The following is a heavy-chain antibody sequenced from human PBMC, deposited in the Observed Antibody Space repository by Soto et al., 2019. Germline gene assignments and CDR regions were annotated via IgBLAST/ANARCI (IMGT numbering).Heavy chain of an antibody. V-gene: IGHV3-30-3*01. CDR3: ARERGFVVVVAAREDYYYGMDV. D-gene: IGHD2-15*01. J-gene: IGHJ6*02. CDR1: GFTFSSYA. Sequence: LRLSCAASGFTFSSYAMHWVRQAPGKGLEWVAVISYDGSNKYYADSVKGRFTISRDNSKNTLYLQMNSLRAEDTAVYYCARERGFVVVVAAREDYYYGMDVWGQGTTVTVSS. CDR2: ISYDGSNK.